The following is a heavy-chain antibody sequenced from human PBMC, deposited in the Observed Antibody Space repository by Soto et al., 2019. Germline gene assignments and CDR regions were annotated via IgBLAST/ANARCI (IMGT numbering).Heavy chain of an antibody. CDR3: AKDRAAVAPRVRFDP. Sequence: EVQLLESGGGLVQPGTSLGLSCAASGFTFSSYAMSWVRQAPGKGLEWVSSITGSGDNTYYADSVKGRFTISRDNSKNTLSLQMNSLRAEDTAVYYRAKDRAAVAPRVRFDPWGQGTLVTVSS. D-gene: IGHD6-19*01. CDR1: GFTFSSYA. CDR2: ITGSGDNT. V-gene: IGHV3-23*01. J-gene: IGHJ5*02.